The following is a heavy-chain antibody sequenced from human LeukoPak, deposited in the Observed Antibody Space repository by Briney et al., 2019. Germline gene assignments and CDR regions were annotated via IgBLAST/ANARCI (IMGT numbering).Heavy chain of an antibody. Sequence: GGSLRLSCAASGFAFSSLDMNWVRQAPGKGLEWLSYISSRGKTINYADSVKGRFTISRDNARTSLYLQMNSLRAEDTAVYYCVRLSGSYFDYWGQGTLVTVSS. CDR1: GFAFSSLD. D-gene: IGHD1-26*01. CDR3: VRLSGSYFDY. V-gene: IGHV3-48*03. J-gene: IGHJ4*02. CDR2: ISSRGKTI.